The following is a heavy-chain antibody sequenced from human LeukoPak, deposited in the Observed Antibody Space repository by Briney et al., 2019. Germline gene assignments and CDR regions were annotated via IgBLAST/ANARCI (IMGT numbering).Heavy chain of an antibody. D-gene: IGHD3-10*01. CDR3: AREDTMVRGVFDY. J-gene: IGHJ4*02. CDR1: GFTFRNYS. CDR2: ISSSSSYI. V-gene: IGHV3-21*01. Sequence: GGSLRLSCAASGFTFRNYSMNWVRQAPGKGLEWVSSISSSSSYIYYADSVKGRFTISRDNAKNSLYLQMNSLRAEDTAVYYCAREDTMVRGVFDYWGQGTLVTVSS.